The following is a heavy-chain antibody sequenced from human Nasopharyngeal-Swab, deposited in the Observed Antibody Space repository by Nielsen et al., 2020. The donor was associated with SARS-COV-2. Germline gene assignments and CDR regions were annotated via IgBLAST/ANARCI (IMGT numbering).Heavy chain of an antibody. CDR3: VGSSRWYYFDY. D-gene: IGHD6-13*01. V-gene: IGHV4-39*01. CDR1: GDSIAYSTFY. J-gene: IGHJ4*02. CDR2: IYYNGNT. Sequence: SETLSLTCTVSGDSIAYSTFYWGWIRQPPGKGLEWLGNIYYNGNTSQNPSLKSRLTISVDNSKNQFSLQLSSVTAADTAVYYCVGSSRWYYFDYWAQGTQVTVSS.